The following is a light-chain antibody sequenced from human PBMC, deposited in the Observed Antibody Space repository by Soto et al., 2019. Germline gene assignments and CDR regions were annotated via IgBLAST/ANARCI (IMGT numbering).Light chain of an antibody. Sequence: QSALTQPASVSGSPGQSITISCTGATSDVCDYDYVSWYQHHPGRAPKLIIYDVNDRPSGVSNRFSGSKSVNTASLTISGLQAEDEADYYCSSYKITSPFVVFGGGTKLT. J-gene: IGLJ2*01. CDR3: SSYKITSPFVV. CDR2: DVN. CDR1: TSDVCDYDY. V-gene: IGLV2-14*03.